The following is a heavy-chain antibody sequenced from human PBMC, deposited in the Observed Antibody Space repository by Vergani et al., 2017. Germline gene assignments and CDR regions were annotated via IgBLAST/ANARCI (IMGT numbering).Heavy chain of an antibody. Sequence: EVQLEQSGAEVKRPGATLKISCKLSGYTFTEYYIHWVQQAPGKGLEWMGLVDPKDGETIYAAKFQGRVTMTTDTSTSTAYMELRSLRSDDTAVYYCARDYDYGGNNDYWGQGTLVTVSS. CDR3: ARDYDYGGNNDY. J-gene: IGHJ4*02. D-gene: IGHD4-23*01. CDR1: GYTFTEYY. V-gene: IGHV1-69-2*01. CDR2: VDPKDGET.